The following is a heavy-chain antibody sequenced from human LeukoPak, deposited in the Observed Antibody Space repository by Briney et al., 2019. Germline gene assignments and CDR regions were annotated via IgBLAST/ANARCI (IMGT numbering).Heavy chain of an antibody. CDR3: AKESIAAAGPYFDY. CDR2: INSDGSST. D-gene: IGHD6-13*01. Sequence: GGSLRLSCAASGFTFSSYWMHWVRQAPGKGLVWVSRINSDGSSTSYADSVRGRFSISRDNAKNTLYLQMNSLRAEDAAVYYCAKESIAAAGPYFDYWGQGTLVTVSS. CDR1: GFTFSSYW. J-gene: IGHJ4*02. V-gene: IGHV3-74*01.